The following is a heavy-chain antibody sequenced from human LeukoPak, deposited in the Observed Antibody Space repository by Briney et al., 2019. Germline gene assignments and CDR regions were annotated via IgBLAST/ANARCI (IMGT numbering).Heavy chain of an antibody. D-gene: IGHD3-10*01. CDR3: ATLITMVRGVIVYFDY. Sequence: GASVKVSCKASGYTFTSYYMHWVRQAPGQGLEWMGIINPSGGSTSYAQKFQGRVTMTRDTSISTAYMELSRLRSDDTAVYYCATLITMVRGVIVYFDYWGQGTLVTVSS. CDR2: INPSGGST. CDR1: GYTFTSYY. J-gene: IGHJ4*02. V-gene: IGHV1-46*01.